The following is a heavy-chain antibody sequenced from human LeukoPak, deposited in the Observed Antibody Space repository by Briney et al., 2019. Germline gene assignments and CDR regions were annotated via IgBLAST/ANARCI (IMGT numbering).Heavy chain of an antibody. CDR1: GFTVSSNY. J-gene: IGHJ1*01. CDR2: IYSGGST. Sequence: GGSLRFSCAASGFTVSSNYMSWVRQAPGKGLEWVSVIYSGGSTYYADSVQGRFTISRDNPKNTLYLQMNSLTADDTAVYYCARDRSGSTHWGPGTLVTVSS. D-gene: IGHD1-26*01. CDR3: ARDRSGSTH. V-gene: IGHV3-53*01.